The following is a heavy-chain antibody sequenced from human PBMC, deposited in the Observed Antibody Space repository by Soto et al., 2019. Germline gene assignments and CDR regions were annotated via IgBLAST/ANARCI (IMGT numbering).Heavy chain of an antibody. J-gene: IGHJ4*02. Sequence: EVHLLESGGGLVQPGGSLRLACAASGFSFRDYAMPWVRQAPGKGLDWVPTISGAGDSTYYADSVKGRFTISRDNSKSTLYLQMNRLGAEDTAVYYCAKVPFVGWEVRESDYWGQGTLVTVSS. D-gene: IGHD1-26*01. CDR1: GFSFRDYA. CDR2: ISGAGDST. CDR3: AKVPFVGWEVRESDY. V-gene: IGHV3-23*01.